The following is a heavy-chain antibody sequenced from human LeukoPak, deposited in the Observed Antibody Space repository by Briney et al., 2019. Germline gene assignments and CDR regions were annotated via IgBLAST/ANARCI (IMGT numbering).Heavy chain of an antibody. V-gene: IGHV4-59*01. CDR1: GGSISSYY. D-gene: IGHD6-19*01. J-gene: IGHJ1*01. CDR2: IYYSGST. CDR3: AREGPAVARPGYFQH. Sequence: SETLSLTCTVSGGSISSYYWSWIRQPPGKGLEWIGYIYYSGSTNYNPSLKSRVTISVDTSKNQFSLKLSSVTAADTAVYYCAREGPAVARPGYFQHWGQGTLVTVSS.